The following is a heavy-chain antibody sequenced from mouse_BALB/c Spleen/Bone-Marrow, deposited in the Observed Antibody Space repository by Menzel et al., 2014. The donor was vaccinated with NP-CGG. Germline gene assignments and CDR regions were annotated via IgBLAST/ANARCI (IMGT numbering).Heavy chain of an antibody. J-gene: IGHJ1*01. CDR3: ARRASLLGWYFDV. Sequence: EVKLVESGPDLVKPSQSLSLTCTVTGYSITSGYSWHWIRQFPENKLEWMGYINYSGSTNYNPSLKSRISITRDTSKNQFFLQLNSVTTEDTAMYCCARRASLLGWYFDVWGAGTTVTVSS. CDR1: GYSITSGYS. CDR2: INYSGST. D-gene: IGHD1-2*01. V-gene: IGHV3-1*02.